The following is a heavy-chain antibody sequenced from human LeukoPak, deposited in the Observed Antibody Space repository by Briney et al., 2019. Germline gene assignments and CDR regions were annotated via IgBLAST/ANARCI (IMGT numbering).Heavy chain of an antibody. CDR1: GFTFSSYA. D-gene: IGHD2-8*01. Sequence: PGGSLRLSCAGSGFTFSSYAMSWVRQAPGQGLEWVSVISDSGDYTSYADSVRGRFTISRDNSRNTLYLQMISLRPEDTAVYYCAKDTSIGKYCTNGVCSPPDYWGQGTLVTVSS. CDR3: AKDTSIGKYCTNGVCSPPDY. V-gene: IGHV3-23*01. J-gene: IGHJ4*02. CDR2: ISDSGDYT.